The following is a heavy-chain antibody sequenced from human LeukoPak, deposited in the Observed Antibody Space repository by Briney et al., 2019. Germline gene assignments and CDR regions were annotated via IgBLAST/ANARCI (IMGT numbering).Heavy chain of an antibody. CDR1: GGSISSGSYY. V-gene: IGHV4-61*02. CDR2: IYTSGST. J-gene: IGHJ5*02. Sequence: SETLSLTCTVSGGSISSGSYYWSWIRQPAGKGLEWIGRIYTSGSTNYNPSPKSRVTISVDTSKNQFSLKLSSVTAADTAVYYCARWAPWFGELGNWFDPWGQGTLVTVSS. CDR3: ARWAPWFGELGNWFDP. D-gene: IGHD3-10*01.